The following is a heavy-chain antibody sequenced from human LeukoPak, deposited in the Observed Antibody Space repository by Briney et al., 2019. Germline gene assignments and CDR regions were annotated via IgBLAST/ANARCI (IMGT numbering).Heavy chain of an antibody. V-gene: IGHV5-51*01. D-gene: IGHD3-16*02. CDR1: GYSFTSYW. CDR3: ARGQGLGYDYVWGSYRSHYSDY. Sequence: GESLKISCKGSGYSFTSYWIGWVRQMPGKGLEWMGIIYPGDSDTRYSPSFQGQVTISADKSISTAYLQWSSLKASDTAMYYCARGQGLGYDYVWGSYRSHYSDYWGQGTLVTVSS. CDR2: IYPGDSDT. J-gene: IGHJ4*02.